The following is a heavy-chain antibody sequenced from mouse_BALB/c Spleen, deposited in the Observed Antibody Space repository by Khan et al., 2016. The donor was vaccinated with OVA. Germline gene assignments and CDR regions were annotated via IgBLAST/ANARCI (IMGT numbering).Heavy chain of an antibody. CDR3: AKITTTYYTLDY. Sequence: QIQLVQSGPELKKPGETVKISCKASGYTFTDYSMHWVKQAPGKGLKWMGWINTETGEPTYADGFKGRFTFSLETSASTAYLQINNLKNEDTTTEFCAKITTTYYTLDYWGQGTSVTVSS. CDR2: INTETGEP. J-gene: IGHJ4*01. CDR1: GYTFTDYS. D-gene: IGHD2-4*01. V-gene: IGHV9-2-1*01.